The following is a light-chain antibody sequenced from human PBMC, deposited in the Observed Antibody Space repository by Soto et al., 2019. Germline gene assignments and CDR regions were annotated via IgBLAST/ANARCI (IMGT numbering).Light chain of an antibody. J-gene: IGKJ1*01. CDR3: QQYGSSPWT. Sequence: EIVLTQSPGTLSLSPGERATLSCRASQSVSSSYLAWYQQKPGQSPRPLIYGASSRAICIPDRFSGSGSGTDFNLTRSRLEPEDFAVYYCQQYGSSPWTFGQGTKVEIK. CDR1: QSVSSSY. CDR2: GAS. V-gene: IGKV3-20*01.